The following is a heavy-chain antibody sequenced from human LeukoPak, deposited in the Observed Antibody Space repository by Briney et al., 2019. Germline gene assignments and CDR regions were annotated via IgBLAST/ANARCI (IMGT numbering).Heavy chain of an antibody. CDR1: GFTFSHFA. CDR3: AKLKRVGIAPFDD. V-gene: IGHV3-23*01. CDR2: ISGSGNKT. J-gene: IGHJ4*02. D-gene: IGHD3-10*01. Sequence: PGGSLRLSCAASGFTFSHFAMSWVRQAPGMGLHWVSTISGSGNKTYDADSVKGRFTISRDNSKNTLYLQMTGLRAEDTAVYYCAKLKRVGIAPFDDWGQGTLVTVSS.